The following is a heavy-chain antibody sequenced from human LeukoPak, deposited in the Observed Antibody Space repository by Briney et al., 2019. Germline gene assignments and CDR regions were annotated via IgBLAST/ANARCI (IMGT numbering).Heavy chain of an antibody. J-gene: IGHJ5*02. CDR3: ARWEWELLRNWFDP. CDR2: IIPIFGTA. Sequence: GSSVKVSCKPSGRTFISYAISWVRQAPGQGLEWMGGIIPIFGTANYAQKFQGRVMTTADESTSTAYMEMKSLRSEDTAVYYCARWEWELLRNWFDPWGQGTLVTVSS. CDR1: GRTFISYA. D-gene: IGHD1-26*01. V-gene: IGHV1-69*13.